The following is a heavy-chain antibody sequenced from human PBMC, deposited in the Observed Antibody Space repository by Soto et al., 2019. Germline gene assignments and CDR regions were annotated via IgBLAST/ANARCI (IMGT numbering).Heavy chain of an antibody. Sequence: QVQLVESGGGVVQPGRSLRLSCAASGFTFSSYGMQWVRQAPGKGLEWVAVIWYDGSNKYYADSVKGRFTIARDNSKNTLDLQMNSLRAEYTAVYYCAREMCYDPMDYYYGMDVLGQGTTVTVSS. J-gene: IGHJ6*02. V-gene: IGHV3-33*01. CDR2: IWYDGSNK. CDR3: AREMCYDPMDYYYGMDV. D-gene: IGHD5-12*01. CDR1: GFTFSSYG.